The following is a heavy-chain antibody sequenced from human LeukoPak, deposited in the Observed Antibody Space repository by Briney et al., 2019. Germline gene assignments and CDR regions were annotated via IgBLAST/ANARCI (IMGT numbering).Heavy chain of an antibody. CDR2: IYFSGST. CDR1: DDSIGNYY. V-gene: IGHV4-59*01. J-gene: IGHJ3*01. Sequence: SETLSLTCTVSDDSIGNYYWSWIRQSPGKGLEWIGYIYFSGSTNYNPSLKRRVTMSVVTSKNQFSLRLTSVTAADTATYYCAREQYLAYDVFGFWGQGTMVTVSS. D-gene: IGHD4-11*01. CDR3: AREQYLAYDVFGF.